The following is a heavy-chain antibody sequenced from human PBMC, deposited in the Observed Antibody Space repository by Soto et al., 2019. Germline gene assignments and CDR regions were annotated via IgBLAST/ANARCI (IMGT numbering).Heavy chain of an antibody. D-gene: IGHD6-13*01. J-gene: IGHJ4*02. V-gene: IGHV1-8*01. CDR2: MNPNSGNT. CDR1: GYTFTSYD. Sequence: QVQLVQSGAEXXKPGASVXVSXKASGYTFTSYDINWVRQATGQGLEWMGWMNPNSGNTAYAQKFQGRVTMTRNTSISTAYMELSSLRSEDTAVYYCARDTSAAARDWGQGTLVTVSS. CDR3: ARDTSAAARD.